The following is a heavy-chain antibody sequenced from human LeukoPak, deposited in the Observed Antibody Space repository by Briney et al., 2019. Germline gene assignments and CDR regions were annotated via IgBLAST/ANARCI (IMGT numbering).Heavy chain of an antibody. CDR2: ISSGSSTI. V-gene: IGHV3-48*01. J-gene: IGHJ5*02. D-gene: IGHD3-10*01. CDR3: ARGTITMVRGVMSWAYNWFDP. CDR1: GFTFSTFD. Sequence: PGGSLRLSCAASGFTFSTFDMNWVRQAPGKGLEWVSYISSGSSTIYYADSVKGRFTISRDNAKNSLYLQMNSLRAEDTAVYYCARGTITMVRGVMSWAYNWFDPWGQGTLVTVSS.